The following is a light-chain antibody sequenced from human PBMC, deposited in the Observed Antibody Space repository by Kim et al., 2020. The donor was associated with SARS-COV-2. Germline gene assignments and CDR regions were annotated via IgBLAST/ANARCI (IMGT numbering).Light chain of an antibody. Sequence: DIQMTQSPSTLSASVGDRVTITCRASQSISSWLAWYQQKPGKAPKLLIHKASNLRSGVPSRFSGSGSGTEFTLTISSLQPDDFAAYYCQQYNTYSWTFGQGTKVDIK. J-gene: IGKJ1*01. V-gene: IGKV1-5*03. CDR1: QSISSW. CDR2: KAS. CDR3: QQYNTYSWT.